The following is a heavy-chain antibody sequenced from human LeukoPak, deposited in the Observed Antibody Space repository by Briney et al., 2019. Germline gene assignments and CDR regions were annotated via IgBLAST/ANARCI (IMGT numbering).Heavy chain of an antibody. Sequence: GGSLRLSCVVSGFTFSSYAMSWVRQAPGKGLEWVSGISNSGANTYYADSVKGRITISRDNSKNTLFLQMNGLRAEDTAVYYCAQDGTWIQLWLPNWGQGALVTVSS. CDR2: ISNSGANT. J-gene: IGHJ4*02. CDR1: GFTFSSYA. D-gene: IGHD5-18*01. V-gene: IGHV3-23*01. CDR3: AQDGTWIQLWLPN.